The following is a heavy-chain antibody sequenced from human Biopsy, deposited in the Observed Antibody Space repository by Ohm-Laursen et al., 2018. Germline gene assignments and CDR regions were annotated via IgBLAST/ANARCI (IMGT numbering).Heavy chain of an antibody. Sequence: SLRLSCTASGFRFADYAMQWVRQAPGKGLEWVSGISRSSGTRGYADSVKGRFTVSRDNAKNSLFLQMNSLRVEDTALYYCVKSAYSSGFWEASDYWGQGALVTVSS. V-gene: IGHV3-9*01. CDR2: ISRSSGTR. CDR1: GFRFADYA. J-gene: IGHJ4*02. D-gene: IGHD6-19*01. CDR3: VKSAYSSGFWEASDY.